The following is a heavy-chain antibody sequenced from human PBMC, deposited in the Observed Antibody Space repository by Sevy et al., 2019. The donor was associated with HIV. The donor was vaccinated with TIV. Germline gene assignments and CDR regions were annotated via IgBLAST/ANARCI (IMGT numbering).Heavy chain of an antibody. CDR1: GASISSSGYY. CDR2: INYSGIT. CDR3: VGPKLTYTNGWHSLDY. Sequence: SETLSLTCTVSGASISSSGYYWGWIRQPPGKGLEWIASINYSGITFYNPSLKSRVTISADTSKNQFSLRLSSVTAADSSIYFCVGPKLTYTNGWHSLDYWGQGTVVTVSS. D-gene: IGHD6-25*01. J-gene: IGHJ4*02. V-gene: IGHV4-39*01.